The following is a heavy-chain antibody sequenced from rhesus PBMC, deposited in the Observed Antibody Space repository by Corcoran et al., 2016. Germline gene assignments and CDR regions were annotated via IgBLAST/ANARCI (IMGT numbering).Heavy chain of an antibody. CDR1: GFTFGDYG. D-gene: IGHD3-16*01. CDR3: TREGSSYIGYTEPIFDY. Sequence: EVQLVESGGGLVQPGGSLRLSCAASGFTFGDYGMHWVRQAPGKGLEWVSSISNTGKTVYYADSVKGRFTVSRDNAKNSLSLQMSSLRAEDTAVYYCTREGSSYIGYTEPIFDYWGQGVLVTVSS. J-gene: IGHJ4*01. CDR2: ISNTGKTV. V-gene: IGHV3-183*02.